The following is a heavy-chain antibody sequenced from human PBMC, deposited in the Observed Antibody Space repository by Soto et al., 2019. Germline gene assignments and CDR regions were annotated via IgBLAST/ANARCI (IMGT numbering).Heavy chain of an antibody. Sequence: PGGSLRLSCAASGFTFSSYAMHWVRQAPGKGLEWVAVISYDGSNKYYADSVKGRFTISRDNSKNTLYLQMNSLRAEDTAVYYCFVSGYYSLLNYPDYWGQGTLVTVSS. V-gene: IGHV3-30-3*01. J-gene: IGHJ4*02. CDR1: GFTFSSYA. CDR2: ISYDGSNK. D-gene: IGHD5-12*01. CDR3: FVSGYYSLLNYPDY.